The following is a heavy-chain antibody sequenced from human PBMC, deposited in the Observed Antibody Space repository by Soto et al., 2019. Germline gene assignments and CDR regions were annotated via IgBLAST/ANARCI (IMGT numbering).Heavy chain of an antibody. V-gene: IGHV1-18*01. J-gene: IGHJ6*02. CDR2: ISGYNGNT. D-gene: IGHD4-17*01. Sequence: ASVKVSCKASGYTFTIYGIAWVRQAPGQGLEWMGWISGYNGNTRYAQKIQGRVTITADESTSTAYMELSSLRSEDTAVYYCASPPTTGNYYYYGMDVWGQGTTVTVSS. CDR3: ASPPTTGNYYYYGMDV. CDR1: GYTFTIYG.